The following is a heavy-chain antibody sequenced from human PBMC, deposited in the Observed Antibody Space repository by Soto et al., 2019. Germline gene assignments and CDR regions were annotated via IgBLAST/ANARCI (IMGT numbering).Heavy chain of an antibody. D-gene: IGHD6-6*01. CDR2: ISYDGSNK. Sequence: GSLRLSCAASGFTFSSYGMHWVRRAPGKGLEWVAVISYDGSNKYYADSVKGRFTISRDNSKNTLYLQMNSLRAEDTAVYYCAKGLEYSSSREGYYFDYWGQGTLVTVSS. CDR3: AKGLEYSSSREGYYFDY. CDR1: GFTFSSYG. J-gene: IGHJ4*02. V-gene: IGHV3-30*18.